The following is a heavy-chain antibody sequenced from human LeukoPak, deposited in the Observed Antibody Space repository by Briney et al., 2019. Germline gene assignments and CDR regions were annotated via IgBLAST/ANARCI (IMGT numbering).Heavy chain of an antibody. CDR1: GCTFSGYS. CDR3: ARAGTNDY. V-gene: IGHV3-48*01. D-gene: IGHD3-10*01. J-gene: IGHJ4*02. Sequence: GGSLRLSCAVSGCTFSGYSMSWVRQAPGKGLEWVSYISSNGSTIHYADSVKGRFTISRDNAKNSTSLQMNSLRAEDTAVYYCARAGTNDYWGQGTLVTVST. CDR2: ISSNGSTI.